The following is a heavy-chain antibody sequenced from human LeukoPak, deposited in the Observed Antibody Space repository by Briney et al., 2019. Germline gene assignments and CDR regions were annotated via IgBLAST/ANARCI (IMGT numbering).Heavy chain of an antibody. J-gene: IGHJ5*02. CDR2: INHSGST. CDR1: GGSFSGYY. V-gene: IGHV4-34*01. Sequence: SETLSLTCAVYGGSFSGYYWSWIRQPRGKGLEWIGEINHSGSTNYNPSLKSRVTISVDTSKNQFSLKLSSVIAADTAVYYCASRLRLGELSTWGQGTLVTVSS. D-gene: IGHD3-16*02. CDR3: ASRLRLGELST.